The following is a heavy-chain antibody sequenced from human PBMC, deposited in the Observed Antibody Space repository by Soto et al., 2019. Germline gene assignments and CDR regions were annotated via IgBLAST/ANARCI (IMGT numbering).Heavy chain of an antibody. CDR1: GFTFSSYG. J-gene: IGHJ6*02. V-gene: IGHV3-33*01. CDR2: IWYDGSNK. Sequence: QVQLVESGGGVVQPGRSLRLSCAASGFTFSSYGMHWVRQAPGKGLEWVAVIWYDGSNKYYADSVKGRVTISRDNSKNALYLQMKSLRAEDTAVYYCATTGSSGYYGMDVWGQGTTVTVSS. CDR3: ATTGSSGYYGMDV. D-gene: IGHD3-10*01.